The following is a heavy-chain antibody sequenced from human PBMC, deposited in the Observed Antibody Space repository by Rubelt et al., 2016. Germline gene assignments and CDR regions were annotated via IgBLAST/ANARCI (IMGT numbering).Heavy chain of an antibody. CDR1: GGTFSSYA. J-gene: IGHJ3*02. CDR2: IIPILGIA. Sequence: QVQLVQSGAEVKKPGSSVKVSCKASGGTFSSYAISWVRQAPGQGLEWMGRIIPILGIANYAPKFQGRVTITADKSTSTAYMELSSLRSEDTAVYYCATPKYSSSIYDAFDIWGQGTMVTVSS. V-gene: IGHV1-69*04. D-gene: IGHD6-6*01. CDR3: ATPKYSSSIYDAFDI.